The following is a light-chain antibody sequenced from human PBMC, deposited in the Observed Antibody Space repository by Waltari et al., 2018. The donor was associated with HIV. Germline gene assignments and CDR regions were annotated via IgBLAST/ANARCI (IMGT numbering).Light chain of an antibody. J-gene: IGLJ2*01. Sequence: QSALTQPRSVSGSPGQSVTISCTGTSSDVGGYNYVSWYQHHPNKGPKLLIYYVTKRPSGLPARFSGSKSGNTAALTISGLQAEDEADYYCCSYADTYFVVFGGRTTLTVL. CDR2: YVT. CDR1: SSDVGGYNY. CDR3: CSYADTYFVV. V-gene: IGLV2-11*01.